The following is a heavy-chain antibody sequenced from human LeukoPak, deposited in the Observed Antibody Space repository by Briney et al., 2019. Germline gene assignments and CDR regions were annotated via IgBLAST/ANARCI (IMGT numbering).Heavy chain of an antibody. CDR3: ARDKVRYYGMGV. Sequence: ASVKVSCKASGYTFTSYDINWVRQATGQGLEWMGWMNPNSGNTGYAQKFQGRVTMTRNTSISTAYMELSSLRSEDTAVYYCARDKVRYYGMGVWGQGTTVTVSS. J-gene: IGHJ6*02. CDR1: GYTFTSYD. V-gene: IGHV1-8*01. CDR2: MNPNSGNT.